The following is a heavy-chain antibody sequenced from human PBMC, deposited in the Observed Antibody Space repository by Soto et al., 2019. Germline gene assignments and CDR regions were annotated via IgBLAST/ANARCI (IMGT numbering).Heavy chain of an antibody. CDR3: ARGLIYDSSGYYFDY. CDR1: GYTFTSYY. J-gene: IGHJ4*02. CDR2: INPSGGST. V-gene: IGHV1-46*01. Sequence: QVQLVQSGAEVKKPGASVKVSCKASGYTFTSYYMHWVRQAPGQGLEWMGIINPSGGSTRYAQKFQGRVPMTRDTSTSTVYMDLSSLRSEDTAVYYCARGLIYDSSGYYFDYWGQGTLVTVSS. D-gene: IGHD3-22*01.